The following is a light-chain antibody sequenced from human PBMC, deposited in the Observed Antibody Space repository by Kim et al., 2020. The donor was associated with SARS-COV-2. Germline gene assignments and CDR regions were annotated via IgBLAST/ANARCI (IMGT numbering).Light chain of an antibody. CDR2: GAS. CDR1: QSVSST. Sequence: VSPGERATLSCRASQSVSSTLAWYQQKPGQAPRLLIYGASTRATGIPARFSGSGSGKEFTLTISSLQSEDFAVYYCQQYNNWPQTFGQGTKVDIK. CDR3: QQYNNWPQT. V-gene: IGKV3-15*01. J-gene: IGKJ1*01.